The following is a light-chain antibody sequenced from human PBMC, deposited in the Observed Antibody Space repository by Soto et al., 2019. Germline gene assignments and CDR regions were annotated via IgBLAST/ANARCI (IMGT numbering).Light chain of an antibody. CDR1: QTVTNNY. CDR2: GAS. Sequence: EIVLTQSPGTLSLSPGERATLSCRASQTVTNNYLAWYQQRPGLAPRLLSFGASSRATGIPDRFGGSGSGTDFTLTISSLEAEDFAVYYCQQDGSSPLFTFGPGTKVDFQ. CDR3: QQDGSSPLFT. J-gene: IGKJ3*01. V-gene: IGKV3-20*01.